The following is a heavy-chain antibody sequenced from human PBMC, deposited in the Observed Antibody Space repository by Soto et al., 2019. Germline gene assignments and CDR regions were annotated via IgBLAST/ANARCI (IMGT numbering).Heavy chain of an antibody. CDR3: XXXXXXXXXXXXXMDV. J-gene: IGHJ6*02. CDR1: GFTFSSYA. CDR2: ISGSGGST. V-gene: IGHV3-23*01. Sequence: EVQLLESGGGLVQPGGSLRLSCAASGFTFSSYAMSWVRQAPGKGLEWVSAISGSGGSTYYADSVKGRFTISRDNXXXXXXXXXXXXXXXXXXXXXXXXXXXXXXXXXXXMDVWGQGTTVTVSS.